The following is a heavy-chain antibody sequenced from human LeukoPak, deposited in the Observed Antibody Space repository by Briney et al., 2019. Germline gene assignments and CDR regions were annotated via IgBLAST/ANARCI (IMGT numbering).Heavy chain of an antibody. Sequence: SETLSLTCTVSGGSISSGGYYWSWIRQHPGKGLEWVGYIYYSGSTYYNPSLKSRVTISVDTSKNQFSLKLSSVTAADTAVYYCARDDGGSYYFDYWGQGTLVTVSS. CDR1: GGSISSGGYY. J-gene: IGHJ4*02. D-gene: IGHD2-15*01. CDR3: ARDDGGSYYFDY. CDR2: IYYSGST. V-gene: IGHV4-31*03.